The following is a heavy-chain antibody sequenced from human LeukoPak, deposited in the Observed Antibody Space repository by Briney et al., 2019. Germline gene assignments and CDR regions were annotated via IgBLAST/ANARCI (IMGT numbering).Heavy chain of an antibody. CDR1: GFTLSTYS. J-gene: IGHJ1*01. CDR3: ARGPGIAVAPLQH. D-gene: IGHD6-19*01. Sequence: GGSLRLSCAVSGFTLSTYSMSWVREAPGEGLEWVSSISGSRSDIYYADSVKGRFTISSDTAKNSLYLQMNSLRAEDTAGYYCARGPGIAVAPLQHWGQGTLVTVSS. CDR2: ISGSRSDI. V-gene: IGHV3-21*01.